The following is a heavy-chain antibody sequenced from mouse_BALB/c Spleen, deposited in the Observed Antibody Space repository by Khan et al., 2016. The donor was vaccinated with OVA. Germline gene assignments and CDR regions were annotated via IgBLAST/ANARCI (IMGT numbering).Heavy chain of an antibody. CDR2: IVPPTGHT. CDR1: GLNIKDTY. V-gene: IGHV14-3*02. Sequence: VQLQQPGAELVKSGATVKLSCTASGLNIKDTYMHWLKQWPEQGLEWLGRIVPPTGHTTYDTKFQGKSTITGDTFSNTDDLQLSSLAAEDTALSYCGRMARKWGQGTPLTVSS. J-gene: IGHJ2*01. CDR3: GRMARK.